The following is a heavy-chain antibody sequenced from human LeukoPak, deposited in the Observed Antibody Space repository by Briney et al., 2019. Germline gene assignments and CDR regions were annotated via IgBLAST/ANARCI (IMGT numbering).Heavy chain of an antibody. V-gene: IGHV1-69*04. Sequence: GASVKVSCKASGGTFSSYAISWVRQVPGQGLAWMGRIIPILGIANYAQKFQGRVTITADKSTSTAYMELSSLRSEDTAVYYCARDGYSSSWSKLGTYWGQGTLVTVSS. D-gene: IGHD6-13*01. CDR1: GGTFSSYA. CDR3: ARDGYSSSWSKLGTY. CDR2: IIPILGIA. J-gene: IGHJ4*02.